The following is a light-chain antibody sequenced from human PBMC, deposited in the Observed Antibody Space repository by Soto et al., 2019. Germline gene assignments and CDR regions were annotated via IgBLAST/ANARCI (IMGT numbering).Light chain of an antibody. CDR2: KAS. CDR3: ERYNSFPYT. V-gene: IGKV1-5*03. J-gene: IGKJ2*01. Sequence: DIQMTQSPSTLSASVGDRVTITCRASQSISTWLAWYQQKPGRAPKLLIYKASSLESGVPDRFSGSGPETAFHLSISTVQPDDFALYYCERYNSFPYTFGQGTKVEIK. CDR1: QSISTW.